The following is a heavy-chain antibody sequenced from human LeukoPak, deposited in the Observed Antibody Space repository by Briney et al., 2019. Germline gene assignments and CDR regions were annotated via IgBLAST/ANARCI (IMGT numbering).Heavy chain of an antibody. Sequence: GGSLRLSCAASGFTFSSYAMHWVRQASGKGLEWVAVISYDGSNKYYADSVKGRFTISRDNSKNTLYLQMNSLRSDDTAVYYCARDSLGHLYDFWSGYQDAFDIWGQGTMVTVSS. V-gene: IGHV3-30-3*01. D-gene: IGHD3-3*01. CDR3: ARDSLGHLYDFWSGYQDAFDI. CDR2: ISYDGSNK. CDR1: GFTFSSYA. J-gene: IGHJ3*02.